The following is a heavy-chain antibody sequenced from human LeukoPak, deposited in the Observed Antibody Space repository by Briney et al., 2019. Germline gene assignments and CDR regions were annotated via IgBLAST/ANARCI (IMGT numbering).Heavy chain of an antibody. V-gene: IGHV1-69*01. CDR2: IIPIFGTA. D-gene: IGHD2-8*01. Sequence: ASVKVSCKASGGTFSSYALSWVRQAPGQGLEWMGGIIPIFGTANYAQKFQGRVTITADESTSTAYMELSSLRSEDTAVYYCASGPSGYCTNGVCYYFDYWGQGTLVTVSS. CDR1: GGTFSSYA. CDR3: ASGPSGYCTNGVCYYFDY. J-gene: IGHJ4*02.